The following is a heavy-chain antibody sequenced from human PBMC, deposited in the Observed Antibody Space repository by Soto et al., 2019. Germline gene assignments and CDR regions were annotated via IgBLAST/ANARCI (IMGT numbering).Heavy chain of an antibody. D-gene: IGHD2-15*01. CDR1: GFTFSSYA. CDR2: ISGSGGST. CDR3: TSADDYEKVAATQY. Sequence: GGSLRLSCAASGFTFSSYAMSWVRQAPGKGLEWVSAISGSGGSTYYADSVKGRFTISRDNSKNTLYLQMNSLRAEDTAVYYCTSADDYEKVAATQYWGQGTLVTVSS. J-gene: IGHJ4*02. V-gene: IGHV3-23*01.